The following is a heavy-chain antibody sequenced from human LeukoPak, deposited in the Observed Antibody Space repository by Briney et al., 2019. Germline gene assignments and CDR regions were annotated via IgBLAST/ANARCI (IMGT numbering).Heavy chain of an antibody. CDR2: MCGTAGCT. D-gene: IGHD3-22*01. V-gene: IGHV3-23*01. CDR1: GFTFYMYA. J-gene: IGHJ5*01. Sequence: GGSLRLSCQASGFTFYMYAISWVRQAPGKGLEWVASMCGTAGCTFYPDSVKGRFTISRDNSKNVLYLRMNSLTAEDTAIYYCAKDRPNFHENSGHYYRRDGDSWGQGTLLTVSS. CDR3: AKDRPNFHENSGHYYRRDGDS.